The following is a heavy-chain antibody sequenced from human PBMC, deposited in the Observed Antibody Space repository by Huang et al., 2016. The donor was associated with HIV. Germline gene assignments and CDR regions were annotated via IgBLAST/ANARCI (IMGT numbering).Heavy chain of an antibody. CDR2: FFYDGNT. J-gene: IGHJ4*02. Sequence: QLQLQESGPGLVKPSETLSLTCTVSDGSISSSSYYWGWIRQPTGKGLEWIATFFYDGNTYYNPSLKSRVTISVDTSKNQFSLNLSSVTAADTAVYYCAAMVRGVISYFDYWGQGTLVTVSS. CDR3: AAMVRGVISYFDY. D-gene: IGHD3-10*01. CDR1: DGSISSSSYY. V-gene: IGHV4-39*01.